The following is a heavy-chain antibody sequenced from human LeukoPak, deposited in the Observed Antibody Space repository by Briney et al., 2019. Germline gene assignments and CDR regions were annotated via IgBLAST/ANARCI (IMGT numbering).Heavy chain of an antibody. D-gene: IGHD6-13*01. V-gene: IGHV4-34*01. Sequence: SETLSLTCAVYGGSFSGYYWSWIRQPPGKGLEWIGEINHSGSTNHNPSLKSRVTISVDTSKNQFSLKLSYCARGRDGAYSSSWYGRVFFDYWGQGTLVTVSS. CDR1: GGSFSGYY. CDR2: INHSGST. CDR3: SWYGRVFFDY. J-gene: IGHJ4*02.